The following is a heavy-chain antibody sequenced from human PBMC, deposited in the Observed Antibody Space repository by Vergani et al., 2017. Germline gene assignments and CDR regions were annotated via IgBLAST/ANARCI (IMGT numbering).Heavy chain of an antibody. D-gene: IGHD3-10*01. J-gene: IGHJ6*03. CDR1: GFSFSSHA. V-gene: IGHV3-30*18. CDR2: ISNDGSKK. CDR3: AKADSVTSGSLQYNCYMDV. Sequence: QVQLAESGGGRVQPGRSLRLSCAASGFSFSSHAIHWVRQAPGKGLEWVAVISNDGSKKYYADSVKGRFTISRDNSKNTLDLQMNTLRTQDTAVYYCAKADSVTSGSLQYNCYMDVWGKGTTVTVS.